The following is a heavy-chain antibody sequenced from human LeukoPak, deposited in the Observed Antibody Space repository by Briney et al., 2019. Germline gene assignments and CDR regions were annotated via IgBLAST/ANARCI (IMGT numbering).Heavy chain of an antibody. CDR1: GGSISSSSYY. Sequence: SETLSLTCTVSGGSISSSSYYWGWIRQPPGKGLEWIGSIYYSGSTYYNPSLNSRVTMSIDTSKNQFSLKLSSVTAADTAVYYCARFSWYIDYWGQGTLVTVSS. CDR3: ARFSWYIDY. CDR2: IYYSGST. V-gene: IGHV4-39*07. J-gene: IGHJ4*02.